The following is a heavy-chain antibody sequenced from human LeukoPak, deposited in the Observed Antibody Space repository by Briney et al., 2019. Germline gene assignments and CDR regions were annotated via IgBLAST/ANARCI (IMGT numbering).Heavy chain of an antibody. CDR3: AKDHAGYSYGYVDY. CDR2: IYSGGST. D-gene: IGHD5-18*01. J-gene: IGHJ4*02. V-gene: IGHV3-53*01. CDR1: GFTVTNDY. Sequence: GGSLRLSCAVSGFTVTNDYMNWVRQAPGKGLEWASIIYSGGSTYYADSVKGRFTISRDNSRNTLYLQMNSLRADDTAVYYCAKDHAGYSYGYVDYWGQGTLVTVSS.